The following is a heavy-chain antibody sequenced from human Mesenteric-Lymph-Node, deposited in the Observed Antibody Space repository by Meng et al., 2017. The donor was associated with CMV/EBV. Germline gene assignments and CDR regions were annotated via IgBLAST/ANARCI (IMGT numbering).Heavy chain of an antibody. Sequence: ASVKVSCKASGGTFSTYAISWVRQAPGQGLEWMGWISAYNGNTNYAQKLQGRVTMTTDTSTSTAYMELRSLRSDDTAVYYCARGERSYGDDYWGQGTLVTVSS. D-gene: IGHD4-17*01. CDR1: GGTFSTYA. V-gene: IGHV1-18*01. CDR3: ARGERSYGDDY. J-gene: IGHJ4*02. CDR2: ISAYNGNT.